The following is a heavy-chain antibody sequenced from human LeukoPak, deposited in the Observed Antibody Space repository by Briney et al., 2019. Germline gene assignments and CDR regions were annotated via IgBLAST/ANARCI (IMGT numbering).Heavy chain of an antibody. CDR1: GFSFRSHG. V-gene: IGHV3-23*01. Sequence: GGSLRLSCAASGFSFRSHGMNWVRQAPGKGQEWVSGISPRGDITYYKDSVRGRFTISRDNFKNTVSLQLNSLRAEDTAMYYCAKDDDWGRFNHWGQGTLVTVSS. D-gene: IGHD3-16*01. J-gene: IGHJ1*01. CDR2: ISPRGDIT. CDR3: AKDDDWGRFNH.